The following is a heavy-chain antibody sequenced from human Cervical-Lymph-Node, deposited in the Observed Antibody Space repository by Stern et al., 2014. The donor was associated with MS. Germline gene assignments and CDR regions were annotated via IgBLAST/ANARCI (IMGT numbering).Heavy chain of an antibody. CDR1: GFSLSTSGMC. V-gene: IGHV2-70*01. CDR3: ARYVSGSCFDY. D-gene: IGHD1-26*01. CDR2: IDWDDDK. Sequence: QVTLRESGPALAKPTQTLTLTCTFSGFSLSTSGMCVSWIRQPPGKALELLAIIDWDDDKHYSTSLKTRLNISKDTSKNQVVLTMTNMDPVDTATYYCARYVSGSCFDYWGQGTLVTVSS. J-gene: IGHJ4*02.